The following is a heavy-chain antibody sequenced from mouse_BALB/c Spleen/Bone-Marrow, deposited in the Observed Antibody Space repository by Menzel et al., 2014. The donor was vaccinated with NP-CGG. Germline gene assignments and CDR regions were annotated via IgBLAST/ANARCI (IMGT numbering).Heavy chain of an antibody. J-gene: IGHJ2*01. CDR1: GYTFSNYW. V-gene: IGHV1-9*01. Sequence: QVQLQQSGAELMKPGASVKISCKATGYTFSNYWIDWVKQRPGHGLEWIGEILPGSGTANYNEKFKGKATFTADTSSNTAYMHLSSLTSEDSALYYCARASVVPYYFDFWGQGTTLTVSS. CDR2: ILPGSGTA. CDR3: ARASVVPYYFDF. D-gene: IGHD1-1*01.